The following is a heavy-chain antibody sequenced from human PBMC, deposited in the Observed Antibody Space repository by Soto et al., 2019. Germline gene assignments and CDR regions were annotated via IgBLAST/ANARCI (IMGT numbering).Heavy chain of an antibody. Sequence: GGSLRLSCAASGFTFSSYAMHWVRQAPGKGLEWVAVISYDGSNKYYADSVKGRFTISRDNSKNTLYLQMNSLRAEDTAVYYCARDRAYKGYCSGGSCFAVGYYYYGMDVWGQGTTVTVSS. CDR1: GFTFSSYA. D-gene: IGHD2-15*01. CDR2: ISYDGSNK. J-gene: IGHJ6*02. V-gene: IGHV3-30-3*01. CDR3: ARDRAYKGYCSGGSCFAVGYYYYGMDV.